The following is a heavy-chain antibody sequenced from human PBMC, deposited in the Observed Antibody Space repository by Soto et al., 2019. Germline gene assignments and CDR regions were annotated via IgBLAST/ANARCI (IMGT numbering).Heavy chain of an antibody. D-gene: IGHD6-19*01. V-gene: IGHV4-4*02. CDR1: GGSISSSNW. CDR2: IYHSGST. Sequence: SETLSLTCTVSGGSISSSNWWSWVRQPPGKGLEWIGEIYHSGSTNYNPSLKSRVTISVDKSKNQFSLKLSSVIDADTAVYYCARVSVAGTRYDYWGQGTLVTVSS. CDR3: ARVSVAGTRYDY. J-gene: IGHJ4*02.